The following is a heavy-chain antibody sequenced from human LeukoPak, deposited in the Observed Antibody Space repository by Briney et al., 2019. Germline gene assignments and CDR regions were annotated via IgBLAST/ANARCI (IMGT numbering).Heavy chain of an antibody. D-gene: IGHD2-2*02. J-gene: IGHJ4*02. CDR1: GYTFTGYY. CDR2: INPNSGGT. CDR3: ARGAPLYRKINFDY. Sequence: ASVKVSCKASGYTFTGYYMHWVRQAPGQGLEWMGWINPNSGGTNYAQKFQGRVTMTRDTSISTAYMELSRLRSDDTAVYYCARGAPLYRKINFDYWGRGTLVTVSS. V-gene: IGHV1-2*02.